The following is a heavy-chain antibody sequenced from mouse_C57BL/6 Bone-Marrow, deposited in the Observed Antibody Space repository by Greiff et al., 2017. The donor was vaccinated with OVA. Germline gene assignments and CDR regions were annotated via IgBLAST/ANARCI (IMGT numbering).Heavy chain of an antibody. J-gene: IGHJ1*03. Sequence: VQLQQSGAELVKPGASVKLSCKASGYTFTEYTIHWVKQRSGQGLEWIGWFYPGSGSIKYNEKFKDKATLTADKSSSTVYMELSRLTAEYSAVYFCARHEEAYSNYVGYFDVWGTGTTVTVSS. CDR1: GYTFTEYT. D-gene: IGHD2-5*01. CDR2: FYPGSGSI. CDR3: ARHEEAYSNYVGYFDV. V-gene: IGHV1-62-2*01.